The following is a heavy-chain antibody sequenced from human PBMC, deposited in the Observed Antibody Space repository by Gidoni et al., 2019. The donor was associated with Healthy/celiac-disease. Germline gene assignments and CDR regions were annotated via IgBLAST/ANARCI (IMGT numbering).Heavy chain of an antibody. CDR2: IIPILGTA. D-gene: IGHD6-19*01. Sequence: QVQLVQPGAEVKKPGSSVKVSFKASGGTFSSYAISWVRQGPGQGLEWMGGIIPILGTANYAQKFQGRVTITADESTSTAYMELSSLRSEDTAVYYCAREGAHSSGWPASDYYGMDVWGQGTTVTVSS. CDR1: GGTFSSYA. J-gene: IGHJ6*02. V-gene: IGHV1-69*01. CDR3: AREGAHSSGWPASDYYGMDV.